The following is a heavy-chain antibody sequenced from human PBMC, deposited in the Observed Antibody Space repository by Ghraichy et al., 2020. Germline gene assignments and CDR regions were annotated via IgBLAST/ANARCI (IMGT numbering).Heavy chain of an antibody. Sequence: SETLSLTCAVYGGSFSGYYWSWIRQPPGKGLEWIGEINHSGSTNYNPSLKSRVTISVDTSKNQFSLKLSSVTAADTAVYYCASLKGGWYNWFDPWGQGTLVTVSS. V-gene: IGHV4-34*01. CDR3: ASLKGGWYNWFDP. CDR2: INHSGST. D-gene: IGHD6-19*01. CDR1: GGSFSGYY. J-gene: IGHJ5*02.